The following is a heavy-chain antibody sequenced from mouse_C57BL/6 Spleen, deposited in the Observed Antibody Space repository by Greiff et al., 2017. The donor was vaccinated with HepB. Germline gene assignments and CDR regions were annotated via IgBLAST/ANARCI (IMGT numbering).Heavy chain of an antibody. CDR3: ARGYYGSHY. Sequence: QVQLQQPGAELVKPGASVKLSCKASGYTFTSYWMQWVKQRPGQGLEWIGEIDPSDSYTNYNQKFKGKATLTVDTSSSTAYMQLSSLTSEDSAVYYCARGYYGSHYWGQGTTLTVSS. CDR2: IDPSDSYT. V-gene: IGHV1-50*01. D-gene: IGHD1-1*01. J-gene: IGHJ2*01. CDR1: GYTFTSYW.